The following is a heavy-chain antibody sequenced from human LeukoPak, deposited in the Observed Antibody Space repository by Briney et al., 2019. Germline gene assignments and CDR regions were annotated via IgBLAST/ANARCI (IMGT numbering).Heavy chain of an antibody. J-gene: IGHJ3*02. V-gene: IGHV3-74*01. Sequence: GGSLRLSCAASGFTFSTYWMHWVRQAPGKRLVWVSRIKTDGSRTSYADSVKGRFTISRDNAKNTLYLQVNSLRAEDTAVYYCAREGGEDAFDIWGQGTMVTVSS. D-gene: IGHD6-25*01. CDR3: AREGGEDAFDI. CDR1: GFTFSTYW. CDR2: IKTDGSRT.